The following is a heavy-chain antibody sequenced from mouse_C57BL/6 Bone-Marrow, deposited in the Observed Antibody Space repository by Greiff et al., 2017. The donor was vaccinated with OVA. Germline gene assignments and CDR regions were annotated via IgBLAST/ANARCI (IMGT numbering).Heavy chain of an antibody. CDR3: GRHAGYDNAAWFAY. V-gene: IGHV10-1*01. Sequence: EVKVVESGGGLVQPKGSLKLSCAASGFSFNTYAMNWVSQAPGKGLEWVARIRSKSNNYATYYDDSVKDRFTISRDDSESMIYLQMNNLKTEDTAMYYCGRHAGYDNAAWFAYWGQGTLVTVSA. CDR1: GFSFNTYA. CDR2: IRSKSNNYAT. J-gene: IGHJ3*01. D-gene: IGHD2-2*01.